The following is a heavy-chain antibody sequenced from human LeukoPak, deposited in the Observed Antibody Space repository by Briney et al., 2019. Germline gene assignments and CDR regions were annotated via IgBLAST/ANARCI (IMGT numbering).Heavy chain of an antibody. V-gene: IGHV3-66*01. J-gene: IGHJ4*02. CDR1: GFTVSSYY. Sequence: GGSLRLSCAASGFTVSSYYMSWVRQAPGKGLEWVSVIYSGGSTYYADSVKGRLTISRDNSKNTLYLQMNSLRAEDTAVYYCARSRVGATYFDYWGQGTLVTVSS. CDR3: ARSRVGATYFDY. CDR2: IYSGGST. D-gene: IGHD1-26*01.